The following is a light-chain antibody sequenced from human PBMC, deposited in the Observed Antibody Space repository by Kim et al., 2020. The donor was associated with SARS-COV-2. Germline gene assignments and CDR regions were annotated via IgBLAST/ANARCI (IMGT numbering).Light chain of an antibody. J-gene: IGLJ1*01. CDR2: GTS. V-gene: IGLV1-40*01. Sequence: QAVTMSCTGSGSNSGAGYDVHWYQQLPGTAPKLLISGTSNRPSGVPDRFSGSKSGTSASLAITGLQAEDEADYYCQSYDSSLSGYVFGTGTKVTVL. CDR1: GSNSGAGYD. CDR3: QSYDSSLSGYV.